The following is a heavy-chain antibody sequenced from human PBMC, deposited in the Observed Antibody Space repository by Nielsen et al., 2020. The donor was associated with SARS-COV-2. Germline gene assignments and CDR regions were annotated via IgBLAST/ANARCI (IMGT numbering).Heavy chain of an antibody. CDR2: VHYTGVT. CDR1: GDSISEYY. Sequence: GSLRLSCSVSGDSISEYYWNWIRQSPGKGLEWIGYVHYTGVTDYSPSLKSRLTISLDMSTKQFSLKLRSVTAADTAVYFCARLKGSGSYSLIYYGMDVWGQGTMVTVSS. D-gene: IGHD3-10*01. J-gene: IGHJ6*02. V-gene: IGHV4-59*08. CDR3: ARLKGSGSYSLIYYGMDV.